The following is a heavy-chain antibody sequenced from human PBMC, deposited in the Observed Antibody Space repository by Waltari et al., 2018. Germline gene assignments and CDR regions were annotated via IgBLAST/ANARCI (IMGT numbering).Heavy chain of an antibody. V-gene: IGHV3-21*01. CDR3: ARDLTVTAIDYYYGMDV. D-gene: IGHD4-4*01. J-gene: IGHJ6*02. Sequence: EVQLVESGGGLVKPGGSLRLSCAASGFTFSSYSMNWVRQAPGKGLEWVSSISSSSSYIYYADSVKGRFTISRDNAKNSLYLQMNSLRAEDTAVYYCARDLTVTAIDYYYGMDVWGQGTTVTVSS. CDR2: ISSSSSYI. CDR1: GFTFSSYS.